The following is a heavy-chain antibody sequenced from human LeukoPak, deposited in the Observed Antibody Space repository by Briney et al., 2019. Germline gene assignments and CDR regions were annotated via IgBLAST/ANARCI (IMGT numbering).Heavy chain of an antibody. J-gene: IGHJ6*03. CDR2: ISSSGTTI. Sequence: PGGSLRLSCAASGFTFSAYEMYWVRQAPGKGLEWVSCISSSGTTIYYADSVKGRFSISRDNPKNSLYLQMNSLRAEDTAVYYCASEASFAMGVWGKGTTVTISS. CDR1: GFTFSAYE. V-gene: IGHV3-48*03. CDR3: ASEASFAMGV. D-gene: IGHD5-12*01.